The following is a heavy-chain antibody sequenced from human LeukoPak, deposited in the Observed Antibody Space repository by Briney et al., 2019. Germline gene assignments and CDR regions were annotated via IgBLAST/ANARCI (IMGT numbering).Heavy chain of an antibody. CDR1: GFTFNSYG. CDR3: TRVMWDSSGYPIDY. J-gene: IGHJ4*02. Sequence: GGSLRLSCAASGFTFNSYGMSWVRQAPGKGLEWVSAISGNGGRTYYADSVKGRFTTSRDNSKNTLNLQMHRLRVEDTAVYYCTRVMWDSSGYPIDYWGQGSLVTVSS. CDR2: ISGNGGRT. D-gene: IGHD3-22*01. V-gene: IGHV3-23*01.